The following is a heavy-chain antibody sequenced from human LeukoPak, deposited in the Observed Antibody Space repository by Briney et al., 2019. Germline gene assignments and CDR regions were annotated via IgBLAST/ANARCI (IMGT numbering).Heavy chain of an antibody. V-gene: IGHV4-59*13. D-gene: IGHD2-15*01. J-gene: IGHJ4*02. Sequence: SETLFLTCTVPGGYISSYYWSWIRQPPGKGLEWIGHIYYSGSTNYNPSLKSRVTISVDTSKNQFSLKLSSVTAADTAVYYCASNRYCSGGSCYSSYLDWGQGTLVTVSS. CDR1: GGYISSYY. CDR2: IYYSGST. CDR3: ASNRYCSGGSCYSSYLD.